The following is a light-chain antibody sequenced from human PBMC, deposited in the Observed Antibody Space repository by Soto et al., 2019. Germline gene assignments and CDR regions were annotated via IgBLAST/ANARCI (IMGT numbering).Light chain of an antibody. J-gene: IGLJ3*02. V-gene: IGLV1-44*01. CDR2: SNN. CDR1: TSNIGGNT. CDR3: AAWDDSLNGPV. Sequence: QSVLTQPPSASGTPGQRVTISCSGSTSNIGGNTVNWYQQVPGTAPKLLMFSNNLRPSGVPDRFSGSKSGTSASLAIRGLQSEDEADYYCAAWDDSLNGPVFGGGTQLTV.